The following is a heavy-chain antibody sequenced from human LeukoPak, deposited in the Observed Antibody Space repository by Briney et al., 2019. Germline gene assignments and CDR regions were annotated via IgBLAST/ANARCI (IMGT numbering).Heavy chain of an antibody. J-gene: IGHJ4*02. CDR2: IYYSGST. Sequence: SETLSLTCTVSGGSSSTYYWTWFRQPPGKGLEWIGYIYYSGSTNYNPSLKSRVTISVDTSKKQFSLNLSSVTAPDTAMYFCARGEGTAAAFDYWGQGTLVTVSS. CDR1: GGSSSTYY. D-gene: IGHD6-13*01. CDR3: ARGEGTAAAFDY. V-gene: IGHV4-59*01.